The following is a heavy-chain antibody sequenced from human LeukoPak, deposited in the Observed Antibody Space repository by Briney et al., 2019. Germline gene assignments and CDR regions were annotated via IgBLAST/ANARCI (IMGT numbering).Heavy chain of an antibody. D-gene: IGHD6-13*01. V-gene: IGHV3-23*01. CDR3: AKDPDRVAAAGMFDY. CDR2: ISGSGGST. CDR1: GFTFSSYG. Sequence: PGGSLRLSCAASGFTFSSYGMSWVRQAPGKGLEWVSAISGSGGSTYYADSVKGRFTISRDNSKNTLYLQMNSLRAEDTAVYYCAKDPDRVAAAGMFDYWGQGTLVTVSS. J-gene: IGHJ4*02.